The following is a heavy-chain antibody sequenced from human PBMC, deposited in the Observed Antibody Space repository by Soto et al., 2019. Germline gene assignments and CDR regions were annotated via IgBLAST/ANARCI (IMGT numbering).Heavy chain of an antibody. CDR1: GYTFTSYD. V-gene: IGHV1-8*01. J-gene: IGHJ4*02. CDR3: ASGRVDTFDY. Sequence: QVQLVQSGAEVKKPGASVKVSCKASGYTFTSYDINWVRQATGQGLEWMGWMNPNCGNTGYAQKFQGRVTMTRNTSITTAYMALSSLTSEDTAVYYCASGRVDTFDYWGQGTLVTVSS. CDR2: MNPNCGNT.